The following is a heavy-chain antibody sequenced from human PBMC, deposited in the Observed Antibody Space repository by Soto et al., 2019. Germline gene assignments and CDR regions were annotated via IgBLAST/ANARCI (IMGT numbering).Heavy chain of an antibody. CDR3: AKDRSLVRGPMPY. V-gene: IGHV3-23*01. J-gene: IGHJ4*02. Sequence: GGSLRLSCAVSGFSFGTYTVNWVRQAPGMGLEWVSGLSDSVGTTHYAYSVKGRFTISRDNSKNTLYLQMNSPRAEDTAVYYCAKDRSLVRGPMPYWGQGTLVTVSS. D-gene: IGHD3-10*01. CDR2: LSDSVGTT. CDR1: GFSFGTYT.